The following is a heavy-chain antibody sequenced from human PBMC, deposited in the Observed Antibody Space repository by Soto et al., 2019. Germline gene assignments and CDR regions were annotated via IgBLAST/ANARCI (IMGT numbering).Heavy chain of an antibody. CDR2: INAGNGNT. V-gene: IGHV1-3*01. CDR3: ARVAPSVGAVPRFDP. CDR1: GYTFTAYN. D-gene: IGHD4-17*01. J-gene: IGHJ5*02. Sequence: QVQLVQSGAEVKEPGASVRLSCKAFGYTFTAYNIHWVRQAPGQGLEWMGWINAGNGNTRSSRKFQGRVIITRDTASTTAFLGVDSLKSEDTAIYYCARVAPSVGAVPRFDPWGQGTLLTVSS.